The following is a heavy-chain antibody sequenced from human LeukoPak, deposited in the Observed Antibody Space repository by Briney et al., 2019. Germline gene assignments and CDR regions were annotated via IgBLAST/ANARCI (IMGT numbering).Heavy chain of an antibody. V-gene: IGHV4-34*01. CDR1: GGSISNKY. Sequence: PSETLSLTCTVSGGSISNKYWSWIRQHPGKELEWIGEINHSGSTNYNPSLKSRVTISVDTSKNQFSLKLSSVAAADTAVYYCARGRRNYDYVWGSYQIYYFDYWGQGTLVTVSS. CDR3: ARGRRNYDYVWGSYQIYYFDY. J-gene: IGHJ4*02. D-gene: IGHD3-16*01. CDR2: INHSGST.